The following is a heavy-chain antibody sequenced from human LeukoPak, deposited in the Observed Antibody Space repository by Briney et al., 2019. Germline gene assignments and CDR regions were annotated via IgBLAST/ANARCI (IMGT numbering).Heavy chain of an antibody. D-gene: IGHD3-22*01. CDR1: GYTFTGYY. CDR3: ARAGYYYDSSGHPFDY. V-gene: IGHV1-2*02. Sequence: ASVKVSCKASGYTFTGYYMHWARQAPGQGLEWMGWTNPNSGGTNYAQKFQGRVTMTRDTSISTAYMELSRLRSDDTAVYYCARAGYYYDSSGHPFDYWGQGTLVTVSS. J-gene: IGHJ4*02. CDR2: TNPNSGGT.